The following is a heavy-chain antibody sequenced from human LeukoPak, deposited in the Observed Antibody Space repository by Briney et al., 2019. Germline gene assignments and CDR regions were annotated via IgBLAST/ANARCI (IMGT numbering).Heavy chain of an antibody. J-gene: IGHJ4*02. CDR2: ISYDGSNK. Sequence: PGGSLRLSCGPSGFTFSSYGMHWGRQAPGKGLEWGAVISYDGSNKYYADSVKGRFTISRDNSKNTLYVQMSSLRAEDTAVYYCARPLGYCSSISCSILGYWGQGTLVTVSS. CDR1: GFTFSSYG. CDR3: ARPLGYCSSISCSILGY. D-gene: IGHD2-2*01. V-gene: IGHV3-30-3*01.